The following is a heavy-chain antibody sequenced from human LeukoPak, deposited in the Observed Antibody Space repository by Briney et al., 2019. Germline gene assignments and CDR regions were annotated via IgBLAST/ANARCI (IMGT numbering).Heavy chain of an antibody. CDR1: GGSISSYY. CDR2: IYTSGST. D-gene: IGHD3-22*01. J-gene: IGHJ6*03. V-gene: IGHV4-4*07. Sequence: SETLSLTXTVSGGSISSYYWSWIRQPAGKGLEWVGRIYTSGSTNYNPSLKSRVTMSVDTSKNQFSLKLSSVTAADTAVYYCARAGKYYYYSSGYPMGYYYYYMDVWGKGTTVTVSS. CDR3: ARAGKYYYYSSGYPMGYYYYYMDV.